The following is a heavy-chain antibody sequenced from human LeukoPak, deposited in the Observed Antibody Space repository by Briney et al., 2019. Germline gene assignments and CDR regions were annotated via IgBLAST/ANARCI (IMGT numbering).Heavy chain of an antibody. V-gene: IGHV3-21*01. Sequence: GGSLRLSCAASGFTFSSYSMNWVRQAPGKGLEWVSSISSSSSYIYYADSVKGRFTISRDNAKNSLYLQMNSLRAEDAAAYYCARDGSGYYDFWSGPDDAFDIWGQGTMVTVSS. CDR1: GFTFSSYS. CDR2: ISSSSSYI. D-gene: IGHD3-3*01. CDR3: ARDGSGYYDFWSGPDDAFDI. J-gene: IGHJ3*02.